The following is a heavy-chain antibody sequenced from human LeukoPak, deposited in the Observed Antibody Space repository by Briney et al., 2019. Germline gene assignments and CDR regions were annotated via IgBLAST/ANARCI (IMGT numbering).Heavy chain of an antibody. D-gene: IGHD6-6*01. Sequence: PSQTLSLTCTVSGVSISSGSYYWSWIRQPAGKGLGWIGRIYTSGSTNYNPSLKSRVTISVDRSKNQFSLKLSSVTAADTAVYYCARDPPYSSSPDYWGQGTLVTVSS. J-gene: IGHJ4*02. CDR2: IYTSGST. CDR1: GVSISSGSYY. CDR3: ARDPPYSSSPDY. V-gene: IGHV4-61*02.